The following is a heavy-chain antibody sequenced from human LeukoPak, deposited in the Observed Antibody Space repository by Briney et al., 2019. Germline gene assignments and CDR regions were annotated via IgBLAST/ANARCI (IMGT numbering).Heavy chain of an antibody. CDR3: ARGPVEAVFGVSTED. Sequence: ASVKVSCKASGFTFTSYDINWVRQASGQGLEWMGWMNPNSGNTGYAQKFQGRVSMTRDTSISTAYMELSSLRSEDTAVYYCARGPVEAVFGVSTEDWGQGTTVTVSS. D-gene: IGHD3-10*02. CDR2: MNPNSGNT. J-gene: IGHJ6*02. CDR1: GFTFTSYD. V-gene: IGHV1-8*01.